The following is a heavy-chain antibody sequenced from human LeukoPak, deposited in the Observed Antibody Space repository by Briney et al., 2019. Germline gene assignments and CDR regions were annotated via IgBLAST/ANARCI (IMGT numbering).Heavy chain of an antibody. D-gene: IGHD3-10*01. CDR3: ARGRHYYGSGSPWYFDY. CDR2: INHSGST. Sequence: KPSETLSLTCPVYGGSFGGYYWSWIRQPPGKGLKCIGNINHSGSTNYNPSLKSRVTISVDTSKNQFSLKLSSVTAADTAVYYCARGRHYYGSGSPWYFDYWGQGTLVTVSS. CDR1: GGSFGGYY. J-gene: IGHJ4*02. V-gene: IGHV4-34*01.